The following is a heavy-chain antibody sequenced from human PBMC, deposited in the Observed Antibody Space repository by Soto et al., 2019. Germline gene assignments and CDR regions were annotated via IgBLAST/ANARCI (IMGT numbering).Heavy chain of an antibody. CDR2: INHSGST. J-gene: IGHJ5*02. Sequence: PSWTXSLTCAVYGWCCIVYYFIWIRHPPGKGLEWIGEINHSGSTNYNPSLKSRVTISVDTSKNQFSLKLSSVTAADTAVYYCARRRQARRKNWFEQWGQGTLANVSS. V-gene: IGHV4-34*01. CDR3: ARRRQARRKNWFEQ. CDR1: GWCCIVYY.